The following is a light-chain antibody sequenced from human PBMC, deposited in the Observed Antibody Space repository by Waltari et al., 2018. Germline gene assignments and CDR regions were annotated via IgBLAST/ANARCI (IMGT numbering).Light chain of an antibody. V-gene: IGLV2-14*01. CDR2: EVS. CDR3: SSYTSSSHVV. CDR1: SSDVGGYTY. Sequence: QSALTQPASVSGSPGQSITISCTGTSSDVGGYTYVSWYHQHPGKAPKLMIYEVSNRPSGVSNRFSGSKSGNTASLTISGLQAEDEADYYCSSYTSSSHVVFGGGTKLTVL. J-gene: IGLJ2*01.